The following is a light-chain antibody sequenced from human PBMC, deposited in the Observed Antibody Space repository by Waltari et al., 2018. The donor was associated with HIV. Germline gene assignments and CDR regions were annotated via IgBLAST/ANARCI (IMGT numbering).Light chain of an antibody. Sequence: EIVLTQSPGTLSLSPGERATLSCRASQSVSGNHLAWYQQRPGQPPRLLIYGTSSRATAIPDRFSGSGSGTDFTLTISRLEPEDFAVYYCQQYNKWPLTFGGGTKVEIK. CDR3: QQYNKWPLT. V-gene: IGKV3-20*01. CDR2: GTS. CDR1: QSVSGNH. J-gene: IGKJ4*01.